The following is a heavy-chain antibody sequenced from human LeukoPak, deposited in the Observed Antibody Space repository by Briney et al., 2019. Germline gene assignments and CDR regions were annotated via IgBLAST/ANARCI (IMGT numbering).Heavy chain of an antibody. J-gene: IGHJ5*02. CDR2: IEWDDDK. CDR3: ARLGVNWFHP. V-gene: IGHV2-70*11. D-gene: IGHD1-26*01. Sequence: SGPALVKPTQTLTLTCTFSGFSLSTRGIWVRWILHPPGKALEWLERIEWDDDKYYSPSLKTKLTIYKVTYKTQVVLTMTNRDPVDTATYYCARLGVNWFHPWGQGTLVTVSS. CDR1: GFSLSTRGIW.